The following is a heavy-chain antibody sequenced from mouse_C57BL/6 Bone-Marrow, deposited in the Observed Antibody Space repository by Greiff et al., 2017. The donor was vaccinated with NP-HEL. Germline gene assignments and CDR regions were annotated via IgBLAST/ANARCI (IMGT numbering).Heavy chain of an antibody. CDR1: EYEFPSHD. D-gene: IGHD2-4*01. Sequence: EVNVVESGGGLVQPGESLKLSCESNEYEFPSHDMSWVRKTPEKRLELVAAINSDGGSTSYPDTMERRFIISRDNTKKTLYLQMSSLRSEDTALYYCARLDYDAGTGYAMDYWGQGTSVTVSS. CDR2: INSDGGST. J-gene: IGHJ4*01. CDR3: ARLDYDAGTGYAMDY. V-gene: IGHV5-2*01.